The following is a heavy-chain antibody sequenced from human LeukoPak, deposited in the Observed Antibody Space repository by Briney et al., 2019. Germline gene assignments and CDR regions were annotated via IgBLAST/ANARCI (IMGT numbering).Heavy chain of an antibody. Sequence: GGSLRLSCAASGFTFSSYAMHWVRQAPGKGLEWVAVISYDGSNKYYADSVKGRFTISRDNSKNTLYLQMNSLRAEDTAVYYCAKDLHYYGSGSYYLLAARYYFDYWGQGTLVTVSS. CDR1: GFTFSSYA. D-gene: IGHD3-10*01. CDR3: AKDLHYYGSGSYYLLAARYYFDY. J-gene: IGHJ4*02. CDR2: ISYDGSNK. V-gene: IGHV3-30*04.